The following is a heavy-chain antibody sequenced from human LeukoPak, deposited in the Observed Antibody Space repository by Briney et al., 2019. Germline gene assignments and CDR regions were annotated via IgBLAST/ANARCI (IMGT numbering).Heavy chain of an antibody. V-gene: IGHV3-21*01. J-gene: IGHJ4*02. D-gene: IGHD3-9*01. CDR1: GFTFTTYC. Sequence: GGSLRLSCAASGFTFTTYCMNCVRQAPGKVLEWVSSITSSSAPMYYADSGKGRFTISRDNAKNSLYLQMNSLRAEHTAVYYCARTYYDILTAYNPYFDYWGQGTLVTVSS. CDR3: ARTYYDILTAYNPYFDY. CDR2: ITSSSAPM.